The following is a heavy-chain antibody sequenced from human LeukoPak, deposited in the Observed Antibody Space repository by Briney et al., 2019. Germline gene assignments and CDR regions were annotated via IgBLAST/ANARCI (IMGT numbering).Heavy chain of an antibody. J-gene: IGHJ4*02. CDR3: ARSRQYSGWYDY. Sequence: PSETLSLTCSVSGGSISSYYWSWIRQPPGQGLEWIGYIYSSGNTNYNPSLKSRVAISVDTSKNQFSLNLSSVTAADTAVYYCARSRQYSGWYDYWGQGTLVTVSS. CDR2: IYSSGNT. V-gene: IGHV4-59*01. D-gene: IGHD6-19*01. CDR1: GGSISSYY.